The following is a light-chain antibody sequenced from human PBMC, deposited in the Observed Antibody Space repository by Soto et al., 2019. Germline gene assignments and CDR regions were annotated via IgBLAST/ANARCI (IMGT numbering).Light chain of an antibody. Sequence: SALTQPSSLSGSPVQSIAISCTGNSSDVGAYNYVSWYQQHPGKAPKLMIYDVSHRPSGASDRFSGSKSGNTASLTISGLQPEDEADYYCTSYTSSSTYVFGTGTKVTVL. CDR2: DVS. V-gene: IGLV2-14*01. CDR3: TSYTSSSTYV. CDR1: SSDVGAYNY. J-gene: IGLJ1*01.